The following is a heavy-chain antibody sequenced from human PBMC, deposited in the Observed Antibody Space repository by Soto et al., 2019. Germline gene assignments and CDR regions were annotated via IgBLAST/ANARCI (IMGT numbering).Heavy chain of an antibody. J-gene: IGHJ4*02. CDR2: IKSKTDGVTT. Sequence: PGGSLRLSCAASGFTFSNAWMNWVRQAPGKGLEWVGRIKSKTDGVTTDYAAPVKGRFTISRDDSKNTLYLQMNSLKTEDTAVYYCTTGTYDILTGSIGPSDYWGQGTLVTVSS. CDR1: GFTFSNAW. D-gene: IGHD3-9*01. CDR3: TTGTYDILTGSIGPSDY. V-gene: IGHV3-15*07.